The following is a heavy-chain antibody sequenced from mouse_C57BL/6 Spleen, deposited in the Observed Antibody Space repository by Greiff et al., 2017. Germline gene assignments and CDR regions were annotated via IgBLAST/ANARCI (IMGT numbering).Heavy chain of an antibody. CDR3: ARDYYYGSPYYFDY. V-gene: IGHV1-54*01. CDR2: INPGSGGT. D-gene: IGHD1-1*01. J-gene: IGHJ2*01. CDR1: GYAFTNYL. Sequence: QVQLQQSGAELVRPGTSVTVSCKASGYAFTNYLIEWVKQRPGQGLEWIGVINPGSGGTNYNEKFKGKATLTADKSSSTAYMQLSSLTSEDSAVYFCARDYYYGSPYYFDYWGQGTTLTVSS.